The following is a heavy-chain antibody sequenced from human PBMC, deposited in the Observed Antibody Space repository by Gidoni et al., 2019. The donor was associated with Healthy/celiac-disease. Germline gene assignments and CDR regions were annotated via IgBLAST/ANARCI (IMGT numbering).Heavy chain of an antibody. CDR2: ISYDGSNK. CDR1: GFTFSSYG. J-gene: IGHJ3*02. CDR3: AKDGGYYDSSGYYYDGPWDI. D-gene: IGHD3-22*01. V-gene: IGHV3-30*18. Sequence: QVQLVESGGGVVQPGRSLRLSCAASGFTFSSYGMHWVRQAPGKGLEWVAVISYDGSNKYYADSVKGRFTISRDNSKNTLYLQMNSLRAEDTAVYYCAKDGGYYDSSGYYYDGPWDIWGQGTMVTVSS.